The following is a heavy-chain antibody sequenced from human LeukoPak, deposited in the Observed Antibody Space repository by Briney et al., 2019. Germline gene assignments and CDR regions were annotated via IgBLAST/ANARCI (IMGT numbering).Heavy chain of an antibody. CDR3: ARAGKPGIAAAAVDY. J-gene: IGHJ4*02. CDR1: GYTFTGYY. Sequence: ASVKVSCKASGYTFTGYYMHWVRQAPGQGLEWMGWINPNSGGTNYAQKFQGRVTMTRDTSISTAYMELSRLRSDDTAVYYCARAGKPGIAAAAVDYWGQGILVTVSS. CDR2: INPNSGGT. V-gene: IGHV1-2*02. D-gene: IGHD6-13*01.